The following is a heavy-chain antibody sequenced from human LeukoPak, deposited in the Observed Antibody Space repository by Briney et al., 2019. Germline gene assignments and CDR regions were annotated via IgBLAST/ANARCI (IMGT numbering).Heavy chain of an antibody. D-gene: IGHD2-2*01. J-gene: IGHJ3*02. CDR3: ARPIRYCSSTSCYPHAFDI. V-gene: IGHV5-51*01. CDR1: GYSFTSYW. CDR2: IYPGDSDT. Sequence: GESPKISCKGSGYSFTSYWIGWVRQMPGKGLEWMGIIYPGDSDTRYRPSFQGQVTISADKSISTAYLQWSSLKASDTAMYYCARPIRYCSSTSCYPHAFDIWGQGTMVTVSS.